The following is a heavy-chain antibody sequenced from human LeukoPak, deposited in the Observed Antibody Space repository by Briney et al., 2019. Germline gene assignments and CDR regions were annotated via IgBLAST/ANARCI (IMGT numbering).Heavy chain of an antibody. Sequence: SETLSLTCAVYGGSFSGYYWSWIRQPPGKGLEWIGEINHSGSTNYNPSLKSRVTISVDTSKNQFSLKLSSVTAADTAVYYCARAFTGSYYPYYFDYWGQGTLVTVSS. CDR2: INHSGST. D-gene: IGHD1-26*01. J-gene: IGHJ4*02. V-gene: IGHV4-34*01. CDR1: GGSFSGYY. CDR3: ARAFTGSYYPYYFDY.